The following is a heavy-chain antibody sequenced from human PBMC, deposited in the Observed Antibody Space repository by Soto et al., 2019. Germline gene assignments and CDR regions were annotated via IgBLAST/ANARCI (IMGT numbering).Heavy chain of an antibody. CDR1: GGSISSGGYY. J-gene: IGHJ6*02. V-gene: IGHV4-31*03. Sequence: SETLSLTCTVSGGSISSGGYYWSWIRQHPGKGLEWIGYIYYSGSTYYNLSLKSRVTISVDTSKNQFSLKLSSVTAADTAVYYCARGRLIIAARPYGYYYYGMDVWGQGTTVTVSS. CDR3: ARGRLIIAARPYGYYYYGMDV. CDR2: IYYSGST. D-gene: IGHD6-6*01.